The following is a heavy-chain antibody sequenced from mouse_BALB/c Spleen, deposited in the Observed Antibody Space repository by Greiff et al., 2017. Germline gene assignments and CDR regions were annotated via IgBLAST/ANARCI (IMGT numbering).Heavy chain of an antibody. J-gene: IGHJ2*01. D-gene: IGHD2-1*01. Sequence: EVMLVESGGGLVKPGGSLKLSCAASGFTFSSYAMSWVRQTPEKRLEWVATISSGGSYTYYPDSVKGRFTISRDNAKNTLYLQMSSLRSEDTAMYYCARQGYYGNYVDYWGQGTTLTVSS. CDR2: ISSGGSYT. CDR1: GFTFSSYA. V-gene: IGHV5-9-3*01. CDR3: ARQGYYGNYVDY.